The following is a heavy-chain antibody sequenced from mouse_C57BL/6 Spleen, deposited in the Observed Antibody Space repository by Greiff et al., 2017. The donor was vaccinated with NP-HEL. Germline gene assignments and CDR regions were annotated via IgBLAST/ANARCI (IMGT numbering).Heavy chain of an antibody. CDR3: ASATMVTGYYAMDY. J-gene: IGHJ4*01. V-gene: IGHV2-2*01. Sequence: VQLQQSGPGLVQPSQSLSITCTVSGFSLTSYGVHWVRQSPGKGLEWLGVIWSGGSTDYNAAFISRLSISKDNSKSQVFFKMYSLQDDDTAIYDCASATMVTGYYAMDYWGQGTSVTVSS. D-gene: IGHD2-13*01. CDR1: GFSLTSYG. CDR2: IWSGGST.